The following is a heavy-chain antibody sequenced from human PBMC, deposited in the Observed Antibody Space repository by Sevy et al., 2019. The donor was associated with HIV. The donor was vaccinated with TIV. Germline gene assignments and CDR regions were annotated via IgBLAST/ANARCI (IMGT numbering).Heavy chain of an antibody. CDR3: ARFSSGWGLDY. V-gene: IGHV3-21*01. CDR1: GFTFSSYS. Sequence: GGSLRLSCAASGFTFSSYSMKWVRQAPGKGLEWVSSISSSSSYIYYADSVKGRFTISRDNAKNSLYLQMNSLRAEDTAVYYCARFSSGWGLDYWGQGTLVTVSS. CDR2: ISSSSSYI. J-gene: IGHJ4*02. D-gene: IGHD6-19*01.